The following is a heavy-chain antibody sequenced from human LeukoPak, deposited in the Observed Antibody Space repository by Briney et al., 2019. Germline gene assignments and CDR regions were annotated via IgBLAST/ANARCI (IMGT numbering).Heavy chain of an antibody. CDR1: GGSFSGYY. CDR3: ARSSTSCYQCPDY. J-gene: IGHJ4*02. D-gene: IGHD2-2*01. Sequence: PSETLSLTCAVYGGSFSGYYWSWIRQPPGKGLEWIGEINHSGSTNYNPSLKSRVTISVDTSKNQFSLKLSSVTAADTAVYYCARSSTSCYQCPDYWGQGTLVTVSS. CDR2: INHSGST. V-gene: IGHV4-34*09.